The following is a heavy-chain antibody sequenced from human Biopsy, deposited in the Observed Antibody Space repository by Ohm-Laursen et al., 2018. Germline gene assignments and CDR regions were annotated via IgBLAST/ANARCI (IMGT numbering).Heavy chain of an antibody. CDR2: INTKTGDT. D-gene: IGHD3-22*01. Sequence: ATVKISCKTSGYTFTGYHVHWVRQAPGQGLEWMGWINTKTGDTNYAQKFQGRVTMTRDTSISTAYVDLSSLRSDDTAVYYCTRGGYYYDSLAYYYWFDPWGQGTLVTVSS. V-gene: IGHV1-2*02. J-gene: IGHJ5*02. CDR1: GYTFTGYH. CDR3: TRGGYYYDSLAYYYWFDP.